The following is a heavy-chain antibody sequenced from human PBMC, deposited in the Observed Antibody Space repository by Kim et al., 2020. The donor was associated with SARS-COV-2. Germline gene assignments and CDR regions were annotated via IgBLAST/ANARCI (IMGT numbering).Heavy chain of an antibody. D-gene: IGHD6-6*01. CDR1: GGSFSDYY. J-gene: IGHJ6*02. V-gene: IGHV4-34*01. CDR2: ITHSGST. CDR3: ARSGYSSSSDWNFGMAV. Sequence: SETLSLTCDVYGGSFSDYYWSWIRQPPGKGLEWIGEITHSGSTNYNPSPKNRVTISVDTSKNQFSLKVSSVTAADTAVYYCARSGYSSSSDWNFGMAVWGQGTTVTVSS.